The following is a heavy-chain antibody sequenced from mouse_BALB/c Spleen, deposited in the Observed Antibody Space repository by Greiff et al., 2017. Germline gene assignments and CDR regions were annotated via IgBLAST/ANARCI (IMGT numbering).Heavy chain of an antibody. J-gene: IGHJ2*01. Sequence: VQLKESGPGLVAPSQSLSITCTVSGFSLTSYGVHWVRQPPGKGLEWLGVIWAGGSTNYNSALMSRLSISKDNSKSQVFLKMNSLQTDDTAMYYCATLWLRLDYWGQGTTLTVSS. D-gene: IGHD2-2*01. V-gene: IGHV2-9*02. CDR3: ATLWLRLDY. CDR1: GFSLTSYG. CDR2: IWAGGST.